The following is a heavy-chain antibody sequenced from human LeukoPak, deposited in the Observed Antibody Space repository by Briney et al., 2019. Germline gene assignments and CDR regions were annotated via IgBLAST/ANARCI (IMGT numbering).Heavy chain of an antibody. Sequence: ASVKVSCKASRYTFTVYYMHWVRQAPGQGLEWMGWINPNSGGTNYAQNFQGRVTMTRDTSISTAYMELSRLRSDDTAVYYCARVYDSSGYYYSDYWGQGTLVTVSS. CDR1: RYTFTVYY. CDR3: ARVYDSSGYYYSDY. D-gene: IGHD3-22*01. CDR2: INPNSGGT. V-gene: IGHV1-2*02. J-gene: IGHJ4*02.